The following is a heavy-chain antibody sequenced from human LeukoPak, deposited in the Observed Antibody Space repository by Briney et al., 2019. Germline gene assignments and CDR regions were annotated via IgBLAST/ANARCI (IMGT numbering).Heavy chain of an antibody. D-gene: IGHD3-22*01. CDR1: GFTFSSYG. CDR3: ARTDSSYYDSSGYAFDI. J-gene: IGHJ3*02. V-gene: IGHV3-30*02. CDR2: IRYDGSNK. Sequence: GGSLRLSCAASGFTFSSYGMHWVRQAPGKGLEWVAFIRYDGSNKYYADSVKGRFTISRDNSKNTLYLQMNSLRAEDTAVYYCARTDSSYYDSSGYAFDIWGQGTMVTVSS.